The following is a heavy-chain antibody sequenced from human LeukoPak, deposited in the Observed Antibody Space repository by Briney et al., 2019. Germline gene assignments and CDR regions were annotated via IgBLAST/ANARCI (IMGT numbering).Heavy chain of an antibody. J-gene: IGHJ6*02. CDR2: ISYDGTKK. CDR3: ARGFPYDDTTEGYYYLMDV. Sequence: PGRSLRLSCAASGFTFNSYPMHWVRQAPGKGLEWVSLISYDGTKKYYADSVKGRFTISRDNSKNMFYVQINSLRPEDTAVYFCARGFPYDDTTEGYYYLMDVWGQGTTVTVSS. V-gene: IGHV3-30-3*01. D-gene: IGHD4-17*01. CDR1: GFTFNSYP.